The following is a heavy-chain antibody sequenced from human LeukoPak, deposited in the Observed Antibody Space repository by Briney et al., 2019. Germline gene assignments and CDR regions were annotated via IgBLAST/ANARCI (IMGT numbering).Heavy chain of an antibody. CDR2: IKANIDGGST. J-gene: IGHJ4*02. V-gene: IGHV3-15*01. CDR3: STDFSHFDLSSGFYSY. CDR1: GFTFTSAW. Sequence: GGSLRLSCAASGFTFTSAWMVWVRQAPGKGPEWIGRIKANIDGGSTDLAAPVKGRFSISRDDSTKTVSLQMNSLKIEDTAVYYCSTDFSHFDLSSGFYSYWGQGSLVTVSS. D-gene: IGHD3-3*01.